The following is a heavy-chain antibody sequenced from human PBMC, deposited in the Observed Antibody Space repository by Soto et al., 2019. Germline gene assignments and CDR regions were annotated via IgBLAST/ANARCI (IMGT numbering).Heavy chain of an antibody. Sequence: SETLSLTCTVSGGSISSSNYCWGWIRQPPGKGLEWIGSIYYSGSTYYNPSLKSRVTISVDTSKNQFSLKLSSVTAADTAVYYCARHGVVSSMDNWFDPWGQGTLVTVSS. J-gene: IGHJ5*02. D-gene: IGHD3-3*01. CDR2: IYYSGST. V-gene: IGHV4-39*01. CDR1: GGSISSSNYC. CDR3: ARHGVVSSMDNWFDP.